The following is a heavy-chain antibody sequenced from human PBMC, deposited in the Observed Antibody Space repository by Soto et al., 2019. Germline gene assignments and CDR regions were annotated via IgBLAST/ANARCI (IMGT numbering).Heavy chain of an antibody. CDR3: ARGGAGTYFDWSSHAFDI. CDR2: INHSGST. Sequence: PSETLSLTCAVYGGSFSGYYWSWIRQPPGKGLEWIGEINHSGSTNYNPSLKSRVTISVDTSKNQFSLKLSSVTAADTAVYYCARGGAGTYFDWSSHAFDIWGQGTMVTVSS. D-gene: IGHD3-9*01. J-gene: IGHJ3*02. V-gene: IGHV4-34*01. CDR1: GGSFSGYY.